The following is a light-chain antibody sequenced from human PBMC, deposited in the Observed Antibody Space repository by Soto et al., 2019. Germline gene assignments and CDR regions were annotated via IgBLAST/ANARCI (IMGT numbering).Light chain of an antibody. CDR3: SSYAGSGV. CDR2: EVN. V-gene: IGLV2-8*01. Sequence: QSVLTQPPSASGSPGQSVAISCSGTSGDVGGYNYVSWYQQHPGKAPKLIIYEVNKRPSGVPDRFSGSKSGNTASLTVSGLQAEDEADYYCSSYAGSGVFGGGTKVTVL. J-gene: IGLJ3*02. CDR1: SGDVGGYNY.